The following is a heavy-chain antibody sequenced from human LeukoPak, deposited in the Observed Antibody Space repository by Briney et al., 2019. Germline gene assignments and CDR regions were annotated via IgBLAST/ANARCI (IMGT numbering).Heavy chain of an antibody. V-gene: IGHV4-34*01. CDR1: GGSFSGYY. Sequence: SETLSLTCAVYGGSFSGYYWSWIRQPPGKGLEWIGKINHSGSTNYNPSLKSRVTISVDTSKNQFSLKLSSVTAADTAVYYCASWDGYNSRAFDIWGQGTMVTVSS. CDR2: INHSGST. D-gene: IGHD5-24*01. CDR3: ASWDGYNSRAFDI. J-gene: IGHJ3*02.